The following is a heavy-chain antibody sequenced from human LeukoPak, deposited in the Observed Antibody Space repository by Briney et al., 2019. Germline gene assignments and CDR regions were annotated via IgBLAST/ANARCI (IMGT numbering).Heavy chain of an antibody. D-gene: IGHD2-8*01. CDR3: STDPRLLIY. CDR1: GFTFSSYW. J-gene: IGHJ4*01. Sequence: GGSLRLSCAASGFTFSSYWMSWVRQAPGKGLEWVSSISSSSSYIYYTDSVKGRFTISRDNAKDSLYLQMNGLRPEDTALYYCSTDPRLLIYWGHGTLVTVSS. CDR2: ISSSSSYI. V-gene: IGHV3-21*04.